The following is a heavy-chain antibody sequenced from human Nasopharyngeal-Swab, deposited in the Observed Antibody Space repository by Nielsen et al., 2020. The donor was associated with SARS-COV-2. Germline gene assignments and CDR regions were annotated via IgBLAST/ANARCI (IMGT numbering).Heavy chain of an antibody. CDR1: GFTFSSYG. V-gene: IGHV3-33*01. Sequence: GGSLRLSCAASGFTFSSYGMHWVRQAPGKGLEWVAVIWYDGSNKYYADSVNGRFTISRDNSKNTLYLQMNSLRAEDTAVYYCARGIVVVPAAIDYWGQGTLVTVSS. D-gene: IGHD2-2*01. J-gene: IGHJ4*02. CDR2: IWYDGSNK. CDR3: ARGIVVVPAAIDY.